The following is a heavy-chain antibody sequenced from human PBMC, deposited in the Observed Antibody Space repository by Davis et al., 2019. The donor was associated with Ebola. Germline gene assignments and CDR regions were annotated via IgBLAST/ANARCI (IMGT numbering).Heavy chain of an antibody. CDR2: INHSGST. Sequence: SETLSLTCTVSGGSIISSSSYWSWIRQPPGKGLEWIGEINHSGSTYYNPSLKSRVTISVDTSKNQFSLKLRSVTAADTAVYYCARVVYHSGYSSSWYLNFDYWGQGTLVTVSS. J-gene: IGHJ4*02. D-gene: IGHD6-13*01. CDR1: GGSIISSSSY. CDR3: ARVVYHSGYSSSWYLNFDY. V-gene: IGHV4-39*01.